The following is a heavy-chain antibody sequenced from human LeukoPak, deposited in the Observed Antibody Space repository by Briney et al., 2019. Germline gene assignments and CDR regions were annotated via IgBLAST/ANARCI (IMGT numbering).Heavy chain of an antibody. J-gene: IGHJ4*02. CDR2: IFLADSDT. D-gene: IGHD1-26*01. CDR3: ARPPGVGATSFDY. CDR1: GYSFSNYW. V-gene: IGHV5-51*01. Sequence: GESLKISCKGSGYSFSNYWIAWVRRMPGKGLEWMGIIFLADSDTRYSPSLQGQVTISVDKSINTAYLQWSSLKASDSAMYYCARPPGVGATSFDYWGQGTLVTVSS.